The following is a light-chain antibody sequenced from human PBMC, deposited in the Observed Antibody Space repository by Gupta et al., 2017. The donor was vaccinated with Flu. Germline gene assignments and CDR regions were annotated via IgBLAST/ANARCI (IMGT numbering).Light chain of an antibody. J-gene: IGLJ3*02. CDR3: QSYDSSLSGSV. CDR1: NSNIGAGYD. V-gene: IGLV1-40*01. CDR2: GNS. Sequence: QSVLTQPPSVSGAPGQRVTISCTGSNSNIGAGYDLHWYQHLPGTAPKLLIYGNSNRPSGVPDRFSGSKSGTSASLAITGLQAEDEADYYCQSYDSSLSGSVFGGGTKLTVL.